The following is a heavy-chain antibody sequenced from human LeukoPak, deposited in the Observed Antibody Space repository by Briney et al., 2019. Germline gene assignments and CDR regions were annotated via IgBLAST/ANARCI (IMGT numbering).Heavy chain of an antibody. J-gene: IGHJ5*02. Sequence: ETLSLTCTVSGGSISSGDYYWSWVRQAPGKGLEWVSAISGSGGSTYYADSVKGRFTISRDNSKNTLYLQMNSVRAEDTAVYYCAKQPYYYGSGSMGDWFDPWGQGTLVTVSS. CDR2: ISGSGGST. CDR3: AKQPYYYGSGSMGDWFDP. D-gene: IGHD3-10*01. V-gene: IGHV3-23*01. CDR1: GGSISSGDYY.